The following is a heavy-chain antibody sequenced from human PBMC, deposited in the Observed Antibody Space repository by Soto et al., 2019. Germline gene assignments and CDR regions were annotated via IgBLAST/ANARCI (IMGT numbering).Heavy chain of an antibody. J-gene: IGHJ4*02. Sequence: EVQLLESGGGLVQPGGSLRLSCAASGFTFSNYAISWVRQAPGKGLEWVSIISGSGDTSYYADSVKGRFTISRDNSRNTLYLQMNSLRAGDSAKYYCAKEGTSGLYYFYYWGPGTLVTVSS. CDR3: AKEGTSGLYYFYY. D-gene: IGHD6-19*01. V-gene: IGHV3-23*01. CDR1: GFTFSNYA. CDR2: ISGSGDTS.